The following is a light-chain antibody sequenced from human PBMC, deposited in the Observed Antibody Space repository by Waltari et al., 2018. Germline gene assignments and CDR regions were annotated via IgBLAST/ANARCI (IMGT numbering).Light chain of an antibody. V-gene: IGKV3-15*01. J-gene: IGKJ2*01. CDR3: QQYNNWLYT. CDR2: GAS. CDR1: QSVSSN. Sequence: EMVMTQSPATLSVSPGERAILSCRASQSVSSNLAWYQQKPGQAPRLLIYGASTRVTGIPARFSGSGSGTEFTLTISSMQSEDFAVYYCQQYNNWLYTFGQGTKLEIK.